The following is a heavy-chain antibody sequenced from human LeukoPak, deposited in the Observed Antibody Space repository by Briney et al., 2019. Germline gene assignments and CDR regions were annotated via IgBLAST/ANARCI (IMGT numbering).Heavy chain of an antibody. CDR2: INHSGST. D-gene: IGHD6-13*01. Sequence: GSLRLSCAASGFTFSSYAMTWVRQAPGKGLEWIGEINHSGSTNYNPSLKSRVTISVDTSKNQFSLKLSSVTAADTAVYYCARVRRIAAAGPYGMDVWGQGTTVTVSS. V-gene: IGHV4-34*01. CDR1: GFTFSSYA. CDR3: ARVRRIAAAGPYGMDV. J-gene: IGHJ6*02.